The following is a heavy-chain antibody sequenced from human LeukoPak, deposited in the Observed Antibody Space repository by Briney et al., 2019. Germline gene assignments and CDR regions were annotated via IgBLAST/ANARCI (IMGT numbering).Heavy chain of an antibody. J-gene: IGHJ4*02. D-gene: IGHD3-16*02. V-gene: IGHV3-30*03. CDR3: ARLRLGELSLDY. Sequence: GGSLRLSCAASGXTFSSYGMHWVRQAPGKGLEWVAVISYDGSNKYYADSVKGRFTISRDNSKNTLYLQMNSLRAEDTAVYYCARLRLGELSLDYWGQGTLVTVSS. CDR2: ISYDGSNK. CDR1: GXTFSSYG.